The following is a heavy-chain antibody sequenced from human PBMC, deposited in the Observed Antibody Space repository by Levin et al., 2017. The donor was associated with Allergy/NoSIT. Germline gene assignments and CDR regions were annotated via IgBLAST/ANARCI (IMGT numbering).Heavy chain of an antibody. CDR1: GESLSGFY. CDR2: VFQSGST. CDR3: ARARTHYYAAGSYDWYDP. D-gene: IGHD3-10*01. V-gene: IGHV4-34*12. Sequence: SETLSLICSVSGESLSGFYWSWIRQPPGKGLEWIGEVFQSGSTIYNPSLKSRVSISIDMSKNQFSLKLTSLTAADTAVYYCARARTHYYAAGSYDWYDPWGRGTPVTVAS. J-gene: IGHJ5*02.